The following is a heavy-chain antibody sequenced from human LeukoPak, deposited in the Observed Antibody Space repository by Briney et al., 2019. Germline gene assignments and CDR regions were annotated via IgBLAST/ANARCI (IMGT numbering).Heavy chain of an antibody. Sequence: GGSLRLSCVASGFTFSSYEMNWVRQAPGKGLEWISYSSTSGSTTNYADSVRGRFTIARDNAENSLSLQMNSLRAEDTAVYYCTKSLMAALGTGPFDIWGQGTMVTVSS. V-gene: IGHV3-48*03. J-gene: IGHJ3*02. D-gene: IGHD3-10*01. CDR1: GFTFSSYE. CDR2: SSTSGSTT. CDR3: TKSLMAALGTGPFDI.